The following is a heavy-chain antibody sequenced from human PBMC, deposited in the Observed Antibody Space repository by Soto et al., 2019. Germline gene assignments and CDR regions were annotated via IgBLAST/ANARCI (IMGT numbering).Heavy chain of an antibody. V-gene: IGHV3-23*01. Sequence: EVQLLESGGGLVQPGGSLRLSCAASGFTFSSYAMSWVRQAPGKGLEWVSAISGSGGSTYYADSVKGRFTISRDNSKNTLYLQMNSLRAEDTAVYYCAKVDEGYDFCSGSLFNWFDPWGQGTLVTVSS. D-gene: IGHD3-3*01. J-gene: IGHJ5*02. CDR2: ISGSGGST. CDR1: GFTFSSYA. CDR3: AKVDEGYDFCSGSLFNWFDP.